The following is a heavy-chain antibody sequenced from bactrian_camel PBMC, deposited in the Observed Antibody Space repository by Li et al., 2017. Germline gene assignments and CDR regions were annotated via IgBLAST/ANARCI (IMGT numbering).Heavy chain of an antibody. Sequence: QVQLVESGGDLVQPGGSLRLSCAASGFTFSTYWMYWVRQAPGKGLEWVSTINHSGGTTYYPDSVKGRFTISRDNAKNTVYLQMNSLKPEDTAVYYCVRDISNCGSCFHDWGQGTQVTVS. CDR1: GFTFSTYW. J-gene: IGHJ4*01. V-gene: IGHV3S1*01. CDR3: VRDISNCGSCFHD. D-gene: IGHD1*01. CDR2: INHSGGTT.